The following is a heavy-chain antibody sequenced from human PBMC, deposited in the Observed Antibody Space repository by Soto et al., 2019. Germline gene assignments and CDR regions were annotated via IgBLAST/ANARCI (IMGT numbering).Heavy chain of an antibody. CDR2: ISSNGGST. J-gene: IGHJ4*02. V-gene: IGHV3-64D*06. CDR1: GFTFSSYA. D-gene: IGHD6-13*01. CDR3: VARPPHGYSSSFDY. Sequence: PGGSLRLSCSASGFTFSSYAMHWVRQAPGKGLEYVSAISSNGGSTYYADSVKGRFTISRDNSKNTLYLQMSSLRAEDTAVYYRVARPPHGYSSSFDYWGQGTLVTVSS.